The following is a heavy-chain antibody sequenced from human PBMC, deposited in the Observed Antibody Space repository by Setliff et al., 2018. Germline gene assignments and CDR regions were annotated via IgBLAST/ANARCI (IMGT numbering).Heavy chain of an antibody. CDR3: CSGSYLFVY. CDR2: ISYDGSNK. J-gene: IGHJ4*02. Sequence: GSLRLSCAASGFTFSSYAMHWVRQAPGKGLEWVAVISYDGSNKYYADSVKGRFTISRDNSKNTLYLQMNSLRAEDTAVYYCCSGSYLFVYWGQGSLVTVSS. V-gene: IGHV3-30-3*01. CDR1: GFTFSSYA. D-gene: IGHD1-26*01.